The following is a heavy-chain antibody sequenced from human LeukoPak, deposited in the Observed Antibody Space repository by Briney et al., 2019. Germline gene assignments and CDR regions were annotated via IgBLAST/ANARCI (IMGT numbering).Heavy chain of an antibody. CDR3: TRDQTPYY. V-gene: IGHV3-49*04. CDR1: GFTFGDYA. CDR2: IRSNLYGGTP. J-gene: IGHJ4*02. Sequence: GGSLRLSCTASGFTFGDYAMTWVRQAPGKGLEWVGFIRSNLYGGTPEYAASVKGRFTISRDDSNSIAYLEMDSLKTDDAAVYYCTRDQTPYYWGQGTLVTVSS.